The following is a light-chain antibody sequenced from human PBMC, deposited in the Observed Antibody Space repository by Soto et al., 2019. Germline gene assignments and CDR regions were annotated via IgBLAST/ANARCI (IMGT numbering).Light chain of an antibody. Sequence: EILFAQSPAPLSLSPGERATLSFQASQSVSSYLAWYQQKPGQAPRLLIYDASNRATGIPARFSGSGSGTDFTLTISSLEPEDFAVYYCQQRSNWPPWTFGQGTKVDIK. V-gene: IGKV3-11*01. CDR1: QSVSSY. CDR2: DAS. J-gene: IGKJ1*01. CDR3: QQRSNWPPWT.